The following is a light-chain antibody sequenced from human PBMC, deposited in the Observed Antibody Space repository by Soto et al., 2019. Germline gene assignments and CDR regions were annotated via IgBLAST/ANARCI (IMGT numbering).Light chain of an antibody. CDR2: EVS. J-gene: IGLJ1*01. CDR3: SSYTSSSTLV. Sequence: QSALTQPASVSGSPGQSITISCTGTSSDVGGYNYVSWYQQHPGKAPQLMIYEVSNRPSGVSNRFSGYKSGNTASLTISGLQAEDEADYYCSSYTSSSTLVFGTGTKLTVL. V-gene: IGLV2-14*01. CDR1: SSDVGGYNY.